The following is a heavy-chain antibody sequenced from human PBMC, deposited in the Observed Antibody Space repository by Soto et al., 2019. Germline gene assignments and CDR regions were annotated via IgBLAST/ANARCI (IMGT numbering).Heavy chain of an antibody. CDR1: GFTFSNAW. V-gene: IGHV3-15*01. J-gene: IGHJ4*02. D-gene: IGHD1-7*01. CDR3: TTTPYNWNYQRGFDY. CDR2: IKSKTDGGTT. Sequence: PGGSLRLSCAASGFTFSNAWMSWVRQAPGKGLEWVGRIKSKTDGGTTDYAAPVKGRFTISRDDSKNTLYLQMNSLKTEDTAVYYCTTTPYNWNYQRGFDYWGQGTLVTVSS.